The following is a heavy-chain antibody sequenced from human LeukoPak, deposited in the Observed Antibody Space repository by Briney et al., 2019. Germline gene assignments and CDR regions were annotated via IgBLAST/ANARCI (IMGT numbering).Heavy chain of an antibody. CDR2: ISYDGSNK. J-gene: IGHJ4*02. Sequence: GGSLRLSCAASGFTFSSYAMHWVRQAPGKGLEWVAVISYDGSNKYYADSVKGRFTISKDNAKNTVYLQMNSLRAEDTAVYYCVSFYETYWGRGTLVTVSS. D-gene: IGHD2/OR15-2a*01. V-gene: IGHV3-30-3*01. CDR3: VSFYETY. CDR1: GFTFSSYA.